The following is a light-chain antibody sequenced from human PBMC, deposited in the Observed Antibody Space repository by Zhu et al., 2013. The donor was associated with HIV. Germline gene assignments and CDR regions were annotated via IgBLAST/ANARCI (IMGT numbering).Light chain of an antibody. V-gene: IGKV3-11*01. J-gene: IGKJ5*01. CDR1: QSVSTY. CDR2: DAS. Sequence: EIVLTQSPATLSLSPGERASLFCTASQSVSTYLAWYQQKPGQAPRLLIYDASNRATGIPARFSGSGSGTDFTLTISSLQSEDFGVYYCQQHNNWPRTFGQGTRLEIK. CDR3: QQHNNWPRT.